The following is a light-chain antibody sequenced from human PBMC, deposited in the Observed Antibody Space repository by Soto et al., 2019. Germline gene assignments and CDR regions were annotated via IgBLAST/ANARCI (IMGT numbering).Light chain of an antibody. CDR3: QQYNDWPLK. Sequence: DVVMTQSPLSLPVTLGQPASISFKSSQSLVYSDGNTYLNWFQRRPGQAPRLLIYGAFTRATGIPARFSGTGSGTEFTLTISSLQSEDFALYYCQQYNDWPLKFGQGTKVDI. V-gene: IGKV2-30*01. CDR1: QSLVYSDGNTY. J-gene: IGKJ1*01. CDR2: GAF.